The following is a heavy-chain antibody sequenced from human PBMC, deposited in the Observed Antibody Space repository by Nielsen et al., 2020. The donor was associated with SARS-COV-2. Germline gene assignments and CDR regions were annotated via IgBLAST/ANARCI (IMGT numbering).Heavy chain of an antibody. D-gene: IGHD6-6*01. Sequence: ASVKVSCKASGYTFTGSYVHWVRQAPGQGLEWMGRINPNSGATIYAQKFQGRVTMTRDTSISTAYLEVTRLRSDDTAVYYCARGDSIPARPLDYWGLGTLVTVSS. CDR1: GYTFTGSY. J-gene: IGHJ4*02. V-gene: IGHV1-2*06. CDR2: INPNSGAT. CDR3: ARGDSIPARPLDY.